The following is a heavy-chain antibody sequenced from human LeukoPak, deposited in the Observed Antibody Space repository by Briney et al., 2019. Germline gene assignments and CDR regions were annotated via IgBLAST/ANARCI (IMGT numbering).Heavy chain of an antibody. CDR2: IKQDGSEK. CDR1: GFTFSSYW. D-gene: IGHD1-26*01. CDR3: ARDTAYSGSYSDY. J-gene: IGHJ4*02. V-gene: IGHV3-7*01. Sequence: PGGSLRLSCAASGFTFSSYWMSWVRQAPGKGLEWVANIKQDGSEKYYVDSVKGRFTISRDNAKNSLYLQMNSLGAEDTAVYYCARDTAYSGSYSDYWGQGTLVTVSS.